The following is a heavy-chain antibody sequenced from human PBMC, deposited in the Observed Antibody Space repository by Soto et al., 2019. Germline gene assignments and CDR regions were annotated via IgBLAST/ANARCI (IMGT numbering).Heavy chain of an antibody. CDR2: IYHSGST. CDR3: ARVPGP. V-gene: IGHV4-4*02. J-gene: IGHJ5*02. CDR1: GYSVSSNKW. Sequence: SETLSLTCAFSGYSVSSNKWWGWGRPSPGKGLEWIADIYHSGSTYYNPSLKSRVTISVDKSKNQFSLKLSSVTAADTAVYYCARVPGPWGQGTLVTVSS. D-gene: IGHD7-27*01.